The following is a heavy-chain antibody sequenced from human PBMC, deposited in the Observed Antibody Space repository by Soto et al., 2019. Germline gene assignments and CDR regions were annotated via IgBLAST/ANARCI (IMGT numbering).Heavy chain of an antibody. Sequence: SETLSLTCTVSGGSISSYYWSWIRQPPGKGLEWIGYIYYSGSTNYNPSLKSRVTISVDTSKNQFSLKLSSVTAADTAVYYCAREGGYSSSWHQEVGYWGQGTLVTVSS. J-gene: IGHJ4*02. V-gene: IGHV4-59*01. D-gene: IGHD6-13*01. CDR1: GGSISSYY. CDR3: AREGGYSSSWHQEVGY. CDR2: IYYSGST.